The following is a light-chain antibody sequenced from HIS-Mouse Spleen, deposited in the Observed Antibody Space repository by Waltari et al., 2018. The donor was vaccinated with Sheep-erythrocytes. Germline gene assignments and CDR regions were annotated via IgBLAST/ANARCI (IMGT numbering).Light chain of an antibody. CDR2: GAS. Sequence: ELVLTQSPGTLSLSPGERATLSCRASQSVSSSYLAWYQQKPGQAPRLLIYGASSRATGIPDRFSGSGSGTDFTLTISRLEPEDFAVYYCQQYGSSLRTFGQGNKVAIK. J-gene: IGKJ1*01. V-gene: IGKV3-20*01. CDR1: QSVSSSY. CDR3: QQYGSSLRT.